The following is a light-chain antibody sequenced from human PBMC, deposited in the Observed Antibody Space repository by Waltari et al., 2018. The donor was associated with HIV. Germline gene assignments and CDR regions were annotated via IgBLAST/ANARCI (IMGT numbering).Light chain of an antibody. V-gene: IGLV1-51*01. CDR2: DNN. CDR1: LSHIGNNY. Sequence: QSVLPQPPSVSAAPDQKVTIPCSGRLSHIGNNYVSLYQQLPGPAPKLLIYDNNKRPSGIPDRFSGSKSGTSGTLGITGLQTGDEADYYCGTWDSSLSAVIFGGGTKLTVL. CDR3: GTWDSSLSAVI. J-gene: IGLJ2*01.